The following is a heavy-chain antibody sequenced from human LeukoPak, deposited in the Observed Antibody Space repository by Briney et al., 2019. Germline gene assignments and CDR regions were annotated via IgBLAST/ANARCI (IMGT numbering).Heavy chain of an antibody. CDR2: IYYCGST. CDR1: GGSISSYY. V-gene: IGHV4-59*01. J-gene: IGHJ4*02. D-gene: IGHD2-15*01. Sequence: PSETLSLTCTVSGGSISSYYWSWIRQPPGKGLEWIGYIYYCGSTNYNPSLKSRVTISVDTSKNQFSLKLSYVTAADTAVYYCARTLCSGGSCYCDYWGQGTLVTVSS. CDR3: ARTLCSGGSCYCDY.